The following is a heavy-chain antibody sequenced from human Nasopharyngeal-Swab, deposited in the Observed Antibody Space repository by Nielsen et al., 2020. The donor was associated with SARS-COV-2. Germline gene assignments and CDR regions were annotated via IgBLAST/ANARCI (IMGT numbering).Heavy chain of an antibody. V-gene: IGHV3-21*01. Sequence: GESLKISCAASGFTFTSYPMNWVRQAPGKGLEWVSSISSSGTDISYTDSVKGRFTISRDSAKKLLYLQMNSLGAEDTAVYYCTRDGSWATGGAFDIWGQGTMVTVSS. CDR3: TRDGSWATGGAFDI. J-gene: IGHJ3*02. D-gene: IGHD3-10*01. CDR1: GFTFTSYP. CDR2: ISSSGTDI.